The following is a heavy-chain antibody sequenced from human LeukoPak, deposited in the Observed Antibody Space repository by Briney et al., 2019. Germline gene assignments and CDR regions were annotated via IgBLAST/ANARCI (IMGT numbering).Heavy chain of an antibody. J-gene: IGHJ4*02. CDR3: ARFSPPWGAEPATGYYFDY. D-gene: IGHD1-14*01. Sequence: SETLSLTCTVSGGSISSGGYYWSWIRQPPGKGLQWIGYISRSGDTYYNPSLKSRVTISVDRSNNQFSLKLSSVTAADTAVYYCARFSPPWGAEPATGYYFDYWGQGTLATVSS. CDR1: GGSISSGGYY. V-gene: IGHV4-30-2*01. CDR2: ISRSGDT.